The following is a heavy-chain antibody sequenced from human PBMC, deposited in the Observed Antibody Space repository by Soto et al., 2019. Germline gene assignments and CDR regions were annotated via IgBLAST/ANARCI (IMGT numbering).Heavy chain of an antibody. J-gene: IGHJ4*02. CDR2: ISGSGGST. CDR1: GFTFSSYA. Sequence: EVQLLESGGGLVQPGGSLRLSCAASGFTFSSYAMSWVRQAPGKGLEWVSAISGSGGSTYSADSVKGRFTISRDNSKNTLYLQMNSLRAEDTAVYYCAKGDIVVVVAAHWGQGTLVTVSS. V-gene: IGHV3-23*01. D-gene: IGHD2-15*01. CDR3: AKGDIVVVVAAH.